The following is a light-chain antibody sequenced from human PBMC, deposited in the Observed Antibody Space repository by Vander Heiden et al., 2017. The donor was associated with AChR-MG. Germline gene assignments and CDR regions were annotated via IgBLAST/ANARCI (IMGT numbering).Light chain of an antibody. CDR1: QDISNY. CDR3: QQYDNLVT. J-gene: IGKJ3*01. CDR2: ES. V-gene: IGKV1-33*01. Sequence: IQMTQSPSSLSASVGDSVTITCQASQDISNYLNWYQQKPGKAPKLLIYESSLQTGVPSRFSGSGAGTDFTFTISRLEHEVIATYFCQQYDNLVTFGPGTKVEIK.